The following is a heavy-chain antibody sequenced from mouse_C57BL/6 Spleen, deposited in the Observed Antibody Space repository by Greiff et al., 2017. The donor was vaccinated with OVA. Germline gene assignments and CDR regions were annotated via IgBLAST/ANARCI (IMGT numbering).Heavy chain of an antibody. CDR2: IDPSDSET. Sequence: QVQLQQPGAELVRPGSSVKLSCKASGYTFTSYWMHWVKQRPIQGLEWIGNIDPSDSETHYNQKFKDKATLTVDKSSSTAYMQLSSLTSEDSAVYYCARWGDYDGWYFDVWGTGTTVTVSS. CDR1: GYTFTSYW. V-gene: IGHV1-52*01. CDR3: ARWGDYDGWYFDV. D-gene: IGHD2-4*01. J-gene: IGHJ1*03.